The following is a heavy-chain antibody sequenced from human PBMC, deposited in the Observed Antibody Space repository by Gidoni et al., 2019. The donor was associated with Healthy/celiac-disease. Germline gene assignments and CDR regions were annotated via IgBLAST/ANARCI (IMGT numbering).Heavy chain of an antibody. CDR1: GGSISSGGYY. CDR3: ARGRGYYYDSSGYSLDAFDI. J-gene: IGHJ3*02. D-gene: IGHD3-22*01. CDR2: IYYSGST. V-gene: IGHV4-31*03. Sequence: QVQLQESGPGLVKPSQTLSLPCTVSGGSISSGGYYWSWIRQHPGKGLECIGYIYYSGSTYYNPSLKSRVTISVDTSKNQFSLKLSSVTAADTAVYYCARGRGYYYDSSGYSLDAFDIWGQGTMVTVSS.